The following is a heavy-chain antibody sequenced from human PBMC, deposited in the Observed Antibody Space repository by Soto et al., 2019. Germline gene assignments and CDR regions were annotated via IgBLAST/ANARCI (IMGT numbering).Heavy chain of an antibody. CDR2: IKNDGSST. CDR3: ARDGGGLSY. CDR1: GFPFSSYW. J-gene: IGHJ4*02. V-gene: IGHV3-74*01. Sequence: PGGSLRLSCAASGFPFSSYWMHWVRQAPGKGLVWVSRIKNDGSSTDYADSVKGRFTISRDNAKNTLYLQMNSLRTEDTAVYYCARDGGGLSYWGQGTLVTVSS. D-gene: IGHD3-16*01.